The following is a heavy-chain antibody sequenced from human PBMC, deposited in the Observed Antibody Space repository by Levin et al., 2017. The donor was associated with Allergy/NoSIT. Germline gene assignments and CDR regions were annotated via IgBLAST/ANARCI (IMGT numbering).Heavy chain of an antibody. V-gene: IGHV3-13*04. J-gene: IGHJ6*02. CDR3: ARAPGSSYGMDV. CDR2: IGTAGDT. D-gene: IGHD6-13*01. Sequence: GESLKISCAASGFTFSSYDMHWVRQATGKGLEWVSAIGTAGDTYYPGSVKGRFTISRENAKNSLYLQMNSLRAGDTAVYYCARAPGSSYGMDVWGQGTTVTVSS. CDR1: GFTFSSYD.